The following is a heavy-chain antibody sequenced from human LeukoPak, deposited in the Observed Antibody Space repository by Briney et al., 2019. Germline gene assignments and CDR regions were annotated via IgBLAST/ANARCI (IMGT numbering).Heavy chain of an antibody. CDR2: IYYSGST. Sequence: SETLSLTCTVSGGSISSSSYYWGWIRQPPGKGLEWIGSIYYSGSTHDNPSLKSRVTISVDTSKNQFSLKLSSVTAADTAVYYCARGGYYYDSSGYYYFDYWGQGTLVTVSS. D-gene: IGHD3-22*01. CDR3: ARGGYYYDSSGYYYFDY. V-gene: IGHV4-39*07. J-gene: IGHJ4*02. CDR1: GGSISSSSYY.